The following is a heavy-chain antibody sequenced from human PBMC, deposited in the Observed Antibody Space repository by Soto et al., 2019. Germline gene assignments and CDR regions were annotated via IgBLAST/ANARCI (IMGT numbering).Heavy chain of an antibody. CDR3: ARSTGTNLDFDY. Sequence: EVQLVESGGGLVKPGGSLRLSCAASGFTFSSYSMNWVRQAPGKGLEWVSSISSSSSYIYYADSVKGRFTISRDNAKNSLYLQINSLRAEDTAVYYCARSTGTNLDFDYWGQGTLVTVSS. V-gene: IGHV3-21*01. J-gene: IGHJ4*02. D-gene: IGHD1-7*01. CDR2: ISSSSSYI. CDR1: GFTFSSYS.